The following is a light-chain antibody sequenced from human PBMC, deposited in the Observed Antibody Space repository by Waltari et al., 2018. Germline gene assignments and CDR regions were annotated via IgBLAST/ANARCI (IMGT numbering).Light chain of an antibody. Sequence: AIQMTQSPSSLSASVGDRVTITCRACEDIRNELGWYQQKPGKAPRLLIFAASTLQSGVPSRFSGSGSGTDFTLTISSLQPEDFATYFCLQDYIFPLTFGGGTTVEI. V-gene: IGKV1-6*01. CDR1: EDIRNE. CDR2: AAS. J-gene: IGKJ4*01. CDR3: LQDYIFPLT.